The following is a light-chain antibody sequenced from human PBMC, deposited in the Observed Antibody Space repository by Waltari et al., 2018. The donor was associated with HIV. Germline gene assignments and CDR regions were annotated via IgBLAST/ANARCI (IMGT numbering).Light chain of an antibody. J-gene: IGLJ2*01. CDR2: EVR. CDR1: SNDVGGYNY. Sequence: QSALTQPATVSGSTGPSITISCTGGSNDVGGYNYLSWYQHLPGKAPKRIIYEVRNRPSGVSNRFSGSKSGNTASLTISGLQAEDEADYSCTSYASSSSLLFGGGTKLTVL. V-gene: IGLV2-14*01. CDR3: TSYASSSSLL.